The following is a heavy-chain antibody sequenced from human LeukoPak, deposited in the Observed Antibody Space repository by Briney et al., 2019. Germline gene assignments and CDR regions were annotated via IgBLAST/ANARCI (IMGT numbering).Heavy chain of an antibody. J-gene: IGHJ4*02. Sequence: SQTLSLTCAISGDSVSSNSPAWNWIRQSPSGGLEWLGRTYYRSKWYNDYAVSVKSRMTINPDTSKNQFSLQLNSLTPEDTAVYYCARERSASYYYFDYWGQGTLVTVSS. D-gene: IGHD1-26*01. CDR2: TYYRSKWYN. V-gene: IGHV6-1*01. CDR3: ARERSASYYYFDY. CDR1: GDSVSSNSPA.